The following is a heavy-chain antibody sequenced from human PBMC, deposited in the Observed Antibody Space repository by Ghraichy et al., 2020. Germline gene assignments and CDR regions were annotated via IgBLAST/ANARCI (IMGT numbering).Heavy chain of an antibody. CDR2: ISGSDYST. J-gene: IGHJ3*01. CDR1: GFTFSSYT. V-gene: IGHV3-23*01. D-gene: IGHD1-26*01. Sequence: GGSLRLSCAASGFTFSSYTMNWVRQAPGKGLEWVSGISGSDYSTYYADSVKGRFTISRDNSRNTLYLQINSLRVGDTAIYYCAKDVGTIGVDAFDAWGQGTMVTVSS. CDR3: AKDVGTIGVDAFDA.